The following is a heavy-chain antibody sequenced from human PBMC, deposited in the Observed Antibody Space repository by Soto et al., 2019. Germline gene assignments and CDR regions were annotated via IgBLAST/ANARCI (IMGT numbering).Heavy chain of an antibody. CDR1: GYSVTSYW. CDR2: IYPGDSDT. J-gene: IGHJ6*01. V-gene: IGHV5-51*01. Sequence: GESLKISCKGSGYSVTSYWIGWVRQMPGKGLEWMGIIYPGDSDTRYSPSFQGQVTISADMSISTAYLHWCSLKASDTAMYYCARPREAGKNYYGVDICCQGTTVIVPS. CDR3: ARPREAGKNYYGVDI. D-gene: IGHD6-19*01.